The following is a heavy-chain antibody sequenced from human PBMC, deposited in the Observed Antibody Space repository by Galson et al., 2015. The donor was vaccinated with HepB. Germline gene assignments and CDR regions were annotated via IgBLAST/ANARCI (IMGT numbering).Heavy chain of an antibody. Sequence: SLRLSCAASGFTFKDAHMNWVRQGPGKGMEWVARVKTIAVGATTDFAAPVKGRFTVSRDDSKNTVYLQMGSLKTEDTAVYYCTTGSTLNYWGQGTLVTVSS. D-gene: IGHD6-13*01. V-gene: IGHV3-15*05. CDR3: TTGSTLNY. CDR2: VKTIAVGATT. CDR1: GFTFKDAH. J-gene: IGHJ4*02.